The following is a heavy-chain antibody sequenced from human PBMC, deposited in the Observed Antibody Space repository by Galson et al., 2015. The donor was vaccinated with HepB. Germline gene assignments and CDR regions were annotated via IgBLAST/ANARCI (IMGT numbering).Heavy chain of an antibody. Sequence: SVKVSCKASGGTFSSYAISWVRQAPGQGLEWMGGIIPIFGIANYAQKFQGRVTITADESTSTAYMELSSLRSEDTAVYYCASSGWSSGWNDAFDIWGQGTMVTVSS. CDR3: ASSGWSSGWNDAFDI. CDR2: IIPIFGIA. D-gene: IGHD6-19*01. J-gene: IGHJ3*02. CDR1: GGTFSSYA. V-gene: IGHV1-69*13.